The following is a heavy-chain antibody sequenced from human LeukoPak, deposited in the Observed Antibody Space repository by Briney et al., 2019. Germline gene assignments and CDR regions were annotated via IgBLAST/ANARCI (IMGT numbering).Heavy chain of an antibody. Sequence: PSETLSLTCTVSGGSMSSYYWSWIRQPAGKGLEWIGRIYSTGSTNYNPSLKSRVTMSVDASKNQFSLRLSSVTAADTAVYYCARDHQLYRSPWDWFDPWGQGMLVTVSS. CDR3: ARDHQLYRSPWDWFDP. V-gene: IGHV4-4*07. D-gene: IGHD3-16*02. J-gene: IGHJ5*02. CDR1: GGSMSSYY. CDR2: IYSTGST.